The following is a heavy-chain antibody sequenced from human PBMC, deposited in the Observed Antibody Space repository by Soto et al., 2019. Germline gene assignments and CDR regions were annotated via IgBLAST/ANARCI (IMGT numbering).Heavy chain of an antibody. CDR1: GYSFTSYW. CDR2: IYPGDSDT. J-gene: IGHJ5*02. CDR3: ATSIHGSGADGTPWFDT. Sequence: GESLKISCKGSGYSFTSYWIGWVRQMPGKGLEWMGIIYPGDSDTRYSPSFQGQVTISADKSISTAYLQWSSLKASDTAMYYCATSIHGSGADGTPWFDTWGQGTLVTVSS. V-gene: IGHV5-51*01. D-gene: IGHD3-10*01.